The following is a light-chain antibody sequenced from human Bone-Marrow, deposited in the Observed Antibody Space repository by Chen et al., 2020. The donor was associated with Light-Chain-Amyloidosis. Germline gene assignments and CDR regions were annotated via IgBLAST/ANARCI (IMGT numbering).Light chain of an antibody. CDR1: QTISSNY. Sequence: EIVLTQSPGTLSLSPGEGANLSCRASQTISSNYLTWYQQKFGQAPRLLIYGSSSSATGIPDRLTGSGSGTDFTLTINRLEPEDFAMYYCQQYGTSPLTFGGGTKVEIK. CDR2: GSS. J-gene: IGKJ4*01. CDR3: QQYGTSPLT. V-gene: IGKV3-20*01.